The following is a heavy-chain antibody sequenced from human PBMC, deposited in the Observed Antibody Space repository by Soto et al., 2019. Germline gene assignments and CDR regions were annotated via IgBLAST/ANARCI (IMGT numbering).Heavy chain of an antibody. CDR2: IRQDGSER. CDR1: GFTFSTYW. CDR3: ARGCVLPSCPYYFNS. D-gene: IGHD2-2*01. J-gene: IGHJ4*02. Sequence: EVHLGDSGVDLVQPGGSLRLSCAASGFTFSTYWMSWFRQAPGKGLEWVATIRQDGSERNYVDSVKGRFIISRDNNNYWLYLQLNSLRVEYTALYYCARGCVLPSCPYYFNSWGQGALVNVSS. V-gene: IGHV3-7*05.